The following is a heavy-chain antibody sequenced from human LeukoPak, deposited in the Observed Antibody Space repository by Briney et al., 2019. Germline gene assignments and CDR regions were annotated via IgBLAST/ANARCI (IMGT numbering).Heavy chain of an antibody. Sequence: PGGSLRLSCAASGFTFSSYWMHWVRQAPGKWLVWVSRINSDGSSTSYADSVKGRFTISRDNAKNTLYLQMNSLRAEGTAVYYSARDLAPNYYYYYMDVWGKGTTVTVSS. CDR2: INSDGSST. CDR1: GFTFSSYW. J-gene: IGHJ6*03. V-gene: IGHV3-74*01. CDR3: ARDLAPNYYYYYMDV.